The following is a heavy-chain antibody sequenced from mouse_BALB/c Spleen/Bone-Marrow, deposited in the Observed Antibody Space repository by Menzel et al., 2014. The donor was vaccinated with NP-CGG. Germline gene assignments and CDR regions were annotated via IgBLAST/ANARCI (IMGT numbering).Heavy chain of an antibody. CDR3: ARWLLPYYAMGY. J-gene: IGHJ4*01. Sequence: QVHVKQSGPELVKPGASVRMSCKASGYTFTTYYIHWVKQRPGQGLEWIGWIYPRNVNTNYNEKFRGKATLTADKSSSTAYMQLSSLTSEDSAVYFCARWLLPYYAMGYWGQGTSVTVSS. V-gene: IGHV1S56*01. CDR2: IYPRNVNT. CDR1: GYTFTTYY. D-gene: IGHD2-3*01.